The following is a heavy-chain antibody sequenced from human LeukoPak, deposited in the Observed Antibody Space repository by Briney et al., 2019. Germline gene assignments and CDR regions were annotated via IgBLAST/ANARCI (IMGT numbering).Heavy chain of an antibody. CDR2: IYYSGST. CDR1: GGSISSYY. Sequence: SSETLSLTCTVSGGSISSYYWSWIRQPPGKGLEWIGYIYYSGSTNYNPSLKSRVTISVDTSKNQFSLKLSSVTAADTAVYYCASYKTYYDSSGNPFDYWGQGTLVTVSS. J-gene: IGHJ4*02. D-gene: IGHD3-22*01. CDR3: ASYKTYYDSSGNPFDY. V-gene: IGHV4-59*01.